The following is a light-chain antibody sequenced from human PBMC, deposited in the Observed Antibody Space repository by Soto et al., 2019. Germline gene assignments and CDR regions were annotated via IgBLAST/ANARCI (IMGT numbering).Light chain of an antibody. V-gene: IGKV4-1*01. CDR3: KQYYSTPRT. Sequence: DIVMTQSPDSLAVSLGERATINCKSSQSVLYSSNNKNYLAWYQQKPGQPPKLLIYWASTRESGVPDRFSGSGSGTDFTLTISSLQAEDEAVYYCKQYYSTPRTFGQGTKVEIK. J-gene: IGKJ1*01. CDR2: WAS. CDR1: QSVLYSSNNKNY.